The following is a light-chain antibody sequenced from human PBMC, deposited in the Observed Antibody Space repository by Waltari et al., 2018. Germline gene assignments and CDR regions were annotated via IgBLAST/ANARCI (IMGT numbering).Light chain of an antibody. CDR1: QSLLHRNGNTY. Sequence: DIVMTQTPLSLPITPGEPASISCRSSQSLLHRNGNTYFHWYLQKPGQSPQLLIYGGSNRAAGVPDRFSGSGSGTDFTLKISKVEAEDVGVYYCVQVIEFPLTFGGGTKVEIK. V-gene: IGKV2-40*01. CDR3: VQVIEFPLT. CDR2: GGS. J-gene: IGKJ4*01.